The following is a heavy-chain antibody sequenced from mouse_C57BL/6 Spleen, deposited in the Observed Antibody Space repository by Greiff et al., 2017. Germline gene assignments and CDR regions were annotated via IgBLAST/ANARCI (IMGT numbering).Heavy chain of an antibody. D-gene: IGHD2-4*01. J-gene: IGHJ1*03. CDR1: GFTFSSYG. CDR3: ARPHYDLWYFDV. Sequence: EVQGVESGGDLVKPGGSLKLSCAASGFTFSSYGMSWVRQTPDKRLEWVATISSGGSYTYYPDSVKGRFTISRDNAKNTLYLQMSSLKSEDTAMYYCARPHYDLWYFDVWGTGTTVTVSS. CDR2: ISSGGSYT. V-gene: IGHV5-6*01.